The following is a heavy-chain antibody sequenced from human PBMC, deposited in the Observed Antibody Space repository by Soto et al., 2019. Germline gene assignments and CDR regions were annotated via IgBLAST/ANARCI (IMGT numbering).Heavy chain of an antibody. J-gene: IGHJ4*02. D-gene: IGHD2-21*01. Sequence: SLGVCCSASGFPLTGSEMNWVRQAPGKGLEWVSYITSSGSTKYYADSVKGRFTISRDNAKNSLYLQMNSLRAEDTAVYYCVREGGAFLWGQGTMATVSS. CDR3: VREGGAFL. V-gene: IGHV3-48*03. CDR2: ITSSGSTK. CDR1: GFPLTGSE.